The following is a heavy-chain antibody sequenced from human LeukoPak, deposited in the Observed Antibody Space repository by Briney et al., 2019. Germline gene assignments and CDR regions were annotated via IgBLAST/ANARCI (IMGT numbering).Heavy chain of an antibody. V-gene: IGHV3-21*01. CDR3: ARDLSPIAAAEYFDL. CDR2: ISSSSSYI. Sequence: GGSLRLSCAASGFTFSSYSMNWVRQAPGKGLEWVSSISSSSSYIYYADSVKGRFTISRDNAKNSLYLQMNSLRAEDTAVYYCARDLSPIAAAEYFDLWGRGTLVTVSS. D-gene: IGHD6-25*01. J-gene: IGHJ2*01. CDR1: GFTFSSYS.